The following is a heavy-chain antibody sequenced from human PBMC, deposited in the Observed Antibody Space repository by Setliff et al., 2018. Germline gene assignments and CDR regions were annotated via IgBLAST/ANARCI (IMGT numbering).Heavy chain of an antibody. CDR2: IYWDDDK. Sequence: SGPTLVNPTQTLSLTCTVSGFSLSTSGVGVGWIRQPPGKALEWHALIYWDDDKRYSPSLKSRLTITKDTSKNQVVLTMTNMDPVDTATYYCARCITIFGVVIPNAFDYWGQGTLVTVSS. J-gene: IGHJ4*02. V-gene: IGHV2-5*02. CDR3: ARCITIFGVVIPNAFDY. CDR1: GFSLSTSGVG. D-gene: IGHD3-3*01.